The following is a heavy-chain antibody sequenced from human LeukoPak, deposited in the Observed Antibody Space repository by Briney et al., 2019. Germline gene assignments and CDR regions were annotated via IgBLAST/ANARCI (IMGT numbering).Heavy chain of an antibody. J-gene: IGHJ4*02. CDR3: VRGVGY. V-gene: IGHV3-74*01. CDR1: GFTFSSYW. CDR2: IKSDGSDT. Sequence: PGGSLRLSRAGSGFTFSSYWMHWVRQAPGKGLVWVSRIKSDGSDTNYADSVKGRFTISRDNAKDTLYLQMNSLRAEDTAVYYCVRGVGYWGQGTLVTVSS.